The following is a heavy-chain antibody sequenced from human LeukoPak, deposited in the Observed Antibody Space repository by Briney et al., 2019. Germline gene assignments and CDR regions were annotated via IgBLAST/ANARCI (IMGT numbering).Heavy chain of an antibody. Sequence: SETLSLTCAVSGGSISSSNWWSWVRQPPGKGLEWIGEIYHSGSTNYNPSLKSRVTISVDTSKNQFSLKLSSVTAADTAVYYCARGLRVTSFDYWGQGTLVTVSS. CDR2: IYHSGST. CDR3: ARGLRVTSFDY. J-gene: IGHJ4*02. D-gene: IGHD2-21*02. V-gene: IGHV4-4*02. CDR1: GGSISSSNW.